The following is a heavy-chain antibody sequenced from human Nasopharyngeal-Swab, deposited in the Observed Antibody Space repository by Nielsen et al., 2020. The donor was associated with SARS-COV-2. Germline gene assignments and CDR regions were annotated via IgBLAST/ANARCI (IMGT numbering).Heavy chain of an antibody. CDR1: GGSISSYY. CDR3: VRAGVGIFGVVTAFDY. V-gene: IGHV4-59*01. D-gene: IGHD3-3*01. CDR2: IYYSGST. Sequence: SETLSLTCTVSGGSISSYYWSWIRQPPAKGLEWIGYIYYSGSTYYNPSLKSRVTISLDTSKNQFSLKLSSVTAADTAVYYCVRAGVGIFGVVTAFDYWGQGTLVTVSS. J-gene: IGHJ4*02.